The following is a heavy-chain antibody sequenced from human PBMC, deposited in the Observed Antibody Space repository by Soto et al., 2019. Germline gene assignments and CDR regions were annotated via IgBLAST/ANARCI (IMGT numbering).Heavy chain of an antibody. D-gene: IGHD6-19*01. CDR1: GGTFSSYA. CDR2: IIPIFGTA. CDR3: ARVLAVAGYYFDY. J-gene: IGHJ4*02. V-gene: IGHV1-69*13. Sequence: VASVKVSCKASGGTFSSYAISWVRQAPGQGLEWMGGIIPIFGTANYAQKFQGRVTITADESTSTAYMELSSLRSEDTAVYYCARVLAVAGYYFDYWGQGTLVTVSS.